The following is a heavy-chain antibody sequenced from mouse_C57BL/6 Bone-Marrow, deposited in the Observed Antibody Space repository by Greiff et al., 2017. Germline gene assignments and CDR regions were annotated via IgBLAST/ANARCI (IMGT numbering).Heavy chain of an antibody. CDR1: GFTFSSYG. D-gene: IGHD1-1*01. V-gene: IGHV5-6*01. CDR2: ISSGGSCN. Sequence: EVQLLESGGDLVKPGGSLKLSCAASGFTFSSYGMSWVRQTPDKRLEWVATISSGGSCNYYTDNVKGRFTISRDNAKNTLYLQMTSLKSEDTAMYYCARYYYGNWYFDVWGTGTTVTVSS. CDR3: ARYYYGNWYFDV. J-gene: IGHJ1*03.